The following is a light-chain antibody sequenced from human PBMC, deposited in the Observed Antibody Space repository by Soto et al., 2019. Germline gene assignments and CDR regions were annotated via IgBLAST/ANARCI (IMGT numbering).Light chain of an antibody. Sequence: QSALTQPASVSGSPGQSITISCTGTSDDVGGYNYVSWYQQYPGKAPKLMIYEVSNRPSGVSNRFSASKSGNTASLTISTLQAEDEADYYCSSYTTSNTVVFGGGTRLTVL. J-gene: IGLJ3*02. CDR1: SDDVGGYNY. CDR2: EVS. V-gene: IGLV2-14*01. CDR3: SSYTTSNTVV.